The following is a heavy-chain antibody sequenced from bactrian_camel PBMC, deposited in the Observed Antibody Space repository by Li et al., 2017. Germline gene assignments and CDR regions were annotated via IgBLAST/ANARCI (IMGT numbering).Heavy chain of an antibody. V-gene: IGHV3S31*01. J-gene: IGHJ4*01. D-gene: IGHD7*01. CDR2: LYTGGGGT. Sequence: VQLVESGGGSVQAGGSLRLSCAVSGYTDNSYCMGWFRQAPGKAREWVASLYTGGGGTWYTDSVKGRFTASRDNAKSTLYLEMNNLEPEDTAMYYCAAGGAWWGRRTYAFTTDWEYRGQGTQVTVS. CDR3: AAGGAWWGRRTYAFTTDWEY. CDR1: GYTDNSYC.